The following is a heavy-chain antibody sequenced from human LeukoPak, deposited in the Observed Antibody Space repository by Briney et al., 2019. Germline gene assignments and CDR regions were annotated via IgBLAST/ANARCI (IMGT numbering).Heavy chain of an antibody. Sequence: GGSLRLSCAASGFTFSNYSMNWVRQAPGKGLVWVSRINTDGGDTIYADSVKGRFTISRDNAKNTLFLQMNSLRAEDTAVYYCARDEKIVGASGQDYWGQGTLVTVSS. CDR3: ARDEKIVGASGQDY. CDR2: INTDGGDT. CDR1: GFTFSNYS. D-gene: IGHD1-26*01. J-gene: IGHJ4*02. V-gene: IGHV3-74*01.